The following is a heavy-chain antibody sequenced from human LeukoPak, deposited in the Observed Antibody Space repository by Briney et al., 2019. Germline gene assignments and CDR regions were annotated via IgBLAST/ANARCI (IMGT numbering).Heavy chain of an antibody. J-gene: IGHJ4*02. V-gene: IGHV4-39*01. CDR2: GFYSGSA. CDR3: ARLRGAMTPVTSDFDY. D-gene: IGHD4-17*01. CDR1: GGSISGSSYY. Sequence: PSETLSLTCTVSGGSISGSSYYWAWIRQPPGKGLEWIGSGFYSGSAYYNPSLKSRVTISVDTSKNQFSLNLSSVTAADTAVYYCARLRGAMTPVTSDFDYWGQGTLVTGSS.